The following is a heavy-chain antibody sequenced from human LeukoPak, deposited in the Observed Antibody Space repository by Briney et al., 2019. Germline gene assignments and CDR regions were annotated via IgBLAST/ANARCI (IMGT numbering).Heavy chain of an antibody. CDR1: GFTFSSYG. CDR2: IWFDGSNE. Sequence: GRSLRLSCAASGFTFSSYGMHWVRQAPGKGLEWVAVIWFDGSNEDYADSVKGRFTISRDNSKNTTYLQMNSLRVEDTAVYYCAKDPETYSSRWFDSWGQGTLVTVSS. CDR3: AKDPETYSSRWFDS. J-gene: IGHJ5*01. D-gene: IGHD2-21*01. V-gene: IGHV3-33*06.